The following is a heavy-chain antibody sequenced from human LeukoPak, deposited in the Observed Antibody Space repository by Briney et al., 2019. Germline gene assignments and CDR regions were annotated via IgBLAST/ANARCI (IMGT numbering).Heavy chain of an antibody. CDR2: INHSGST. CDR3: ARVSGWHQRLGAFDI. V-gene: IGHV4-34*01. CDR1: GGSFSGYY. D-gene: IGHD6-19*01. Sequence: SETLSLTCAVYGGSFSGYYWSWIRQPPGKGLEWIGEINHSGSTNYNPSLKSRVTISVDTSKNQFSLKLRSVTAADTAVYYCARVSGWHQRLGAFDIWGQGTMVTVSS. J-gene: IGHJ3*02.